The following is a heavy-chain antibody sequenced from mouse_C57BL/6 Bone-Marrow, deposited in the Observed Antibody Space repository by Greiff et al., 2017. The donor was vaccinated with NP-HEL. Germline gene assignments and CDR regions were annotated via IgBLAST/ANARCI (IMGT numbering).Heavy chain of an antibody. CDR2: ISNGGGST. Sequence: EVQVVEPGGGLVQPGGSLKLSCAASGFTFSDYYMYWVRQTPEQRLEWVAYISNGGGSTYYPDTVKGRFTISRDNAKNTLYLQRSRLKSEDTAMYYCGRHGDLRAMDYWGQGTSVTVSS. CDR3: GRHGDLRAMDY. J-gene: IGHJ4*01. CDR1: GFTFSDYY. V-gene: IGHV5-12*01.